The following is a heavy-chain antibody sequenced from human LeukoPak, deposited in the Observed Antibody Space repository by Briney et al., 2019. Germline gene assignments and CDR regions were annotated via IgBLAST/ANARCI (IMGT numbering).Heavy chain of an antibody. CDR1: GFTFSSYW. V-gene: IGHV3-74*01. CDR3: ARVITVYNVYEEVAEYFQY. CDR2: INSDGSST. Sequence: GSLRLSCAASGFTFSSYWMHWVRQAPGKGLVWVSRINSDGSSTSYADSVKGRFTISRDNAKNTLYLQMNSLRAEDTAVYYCARVITVYNVYEEVAEYFQYWGQGTLVTVSS. D-gene: IGHD5/OR15-5a*01. J-gene: IGHJ1*01.